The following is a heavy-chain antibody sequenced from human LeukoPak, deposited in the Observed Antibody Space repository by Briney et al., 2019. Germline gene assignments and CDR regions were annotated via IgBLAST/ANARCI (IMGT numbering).Heavy chain of an antibody. J-gene: IGHJ4*02. CDR3: ARDNLIGFYYIDY. D-gene: IGHD5-12*01. V-gene: IGHV3-74*01. CDR1: GFTFSTYW. Sequence: PGGSLRLSCVGSGFTFSTYWIHWVRQAPGKGLVWVSRVKEDGRETNYADSVKGRFTISRDNSKNTVFLQMNSLRAEDTAVYYCARDNLIGFYYIDYWGQGTLVTVSS. CDR2: VKEDGRET.